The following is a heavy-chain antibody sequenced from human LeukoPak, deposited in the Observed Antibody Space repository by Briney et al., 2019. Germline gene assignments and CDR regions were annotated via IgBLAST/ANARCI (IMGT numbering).Heavy chain of an antibody. CDR2: IYTSGSA. V-gene: IGHV4-61*02. J-gene: IGHJ6*03. Sequence: SQTLSLTCTVSGGSISSGSYYWSWIRQPAGKGLEWIGRIYTSGSANYNPSLKSRVTISVDTSKNHFSLELSSVAAADTAVYYCARDRWVYRDNYYYYMDVWGKGTTVTVSS. CDR3: ARDRWVYRDNYYYYMDV. CDR1: GGSISSGSYY. D-gene: IGHD4-17*01.